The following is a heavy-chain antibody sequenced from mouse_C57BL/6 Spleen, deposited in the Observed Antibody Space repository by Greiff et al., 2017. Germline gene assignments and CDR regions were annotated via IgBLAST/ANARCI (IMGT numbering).Heavy chain of an antibody. Sequence: VKLMESGAELVKPGASVKLSCKASGYTFTEYTIHWVKQRSGQGLEWIGWFYPGSGSIKYNEKFKDKATLTADKSSSTVYMELSRLTSEDSEVYFCARHEEGLGTTVPSAWFAYWGQGTLVTVSA. D-gene: IGHD1-1*01. CDR3: ARHEEGLGTTVPSAWFAY. J-gene: IGHJ3*01. CDR2: FYPGSGSI. CDR1: GYTFTEYT. V-gene: IGHV1-62-2*01.